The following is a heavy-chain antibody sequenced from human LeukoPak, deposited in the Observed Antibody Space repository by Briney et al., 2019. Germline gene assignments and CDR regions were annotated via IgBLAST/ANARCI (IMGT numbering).Heavy chain of an antibody. Sequence: PGGSLRLSCAASGFTVSSNYMSWVRQAPGKGLEWVSVIYSGGSTYYADSVKGRFTISRDNSKNTLYLQVNSLRAEDTAVYYCARDPSYIVGSSPFDYWGQGTLVTVSS. CDR2: IYSGGST. J-gene: IGHJ4*02. CDR1: GFTVSSNY. CDR3: ARDPSYIVGSSPFDY. D-gene: IGHD1-26*01. V-gene: IGHV3-66*02.